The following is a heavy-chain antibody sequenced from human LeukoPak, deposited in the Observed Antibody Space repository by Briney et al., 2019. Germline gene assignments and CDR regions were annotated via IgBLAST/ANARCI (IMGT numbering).Heavy chain of an antibody. CDR3: ARGPSSSWAREDN. Sequence: PGRSLRLSCAASGFTFSSYGMHWVRQAPGKGLEWVAVISYDGSNKYYADSVKGRFTISRDNSRNTLYLQMNSLRAEDTAVYYCARGPSSSWAREDNWGQGTLVTVSS. V-gene: IGHV3-30*03. CDR2: ISYDGSNK. J-gene: IGHJ4*02. CDR1: GFTFSSYG. D-gene: IGHD6-13*01.